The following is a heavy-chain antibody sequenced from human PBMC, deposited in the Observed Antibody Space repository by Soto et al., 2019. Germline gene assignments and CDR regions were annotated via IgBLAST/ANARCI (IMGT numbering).Heavy chain of an antibody. J-gene: IGHJ5*02. CDR2: INPSGDST. CDR1: GYTFTSYY. CDR3: ARAGLYSSGWYVIDP. D-gene: IGHD6-19*01. V-gene: IGHV1-46*01. Sequence: ASVKVSCKASGYTFTSYYMHWVRQAPGQGLEWMGIINPSGDSTSYAQKFQGRVTMTRDTSTSTVYMELSSLRSGDTAVYYCARAGLYSSGWYVIDPWGQGTLVTVSS.